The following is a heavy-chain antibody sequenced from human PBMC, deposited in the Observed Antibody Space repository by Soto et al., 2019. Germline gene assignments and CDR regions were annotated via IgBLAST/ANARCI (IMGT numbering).Heavy chain of an antibody. V-gene: IGHV4-30-4*01. CDR1: GDSISSNNNY. D-gene: IGHD5-18*01. J-gene: IGHJ5*02. Sequence: QVQLQESGPGLVKPSQTLSLTCTVSGDSISSNNNYWSWIRQPPGEGLEWIGFISYSGTTSYSPSLKSRVAISLDTSKNQFSLSLSSVTAADTAVYYCARGRGYSYGLGPWGQGTLVTVSS. CDR3: ARGRGYSYGLGP. CDR2: ISYSGTT.